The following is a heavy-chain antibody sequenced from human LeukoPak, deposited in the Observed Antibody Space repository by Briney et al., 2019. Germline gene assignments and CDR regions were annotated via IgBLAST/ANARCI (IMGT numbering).Heavy chain of an antibody. CDR3: ARDHEDIVDY. J-gene: IGHJ4*02. CDR1: GYTFTSYY. V-gene: IGHV1-46*01. CDR2: INPSGGST. Sequence: GASVKVSCKASGYTFTSYYMHWVRQAPGQGLEWMGIINPSGGSTKYAQKFQGRVTMTRDTSTSTGYMELSSLRSEDTAVYYCARDHEDIVDYWGQGTLVTVSS. D-gene: IGHD5-12*01.